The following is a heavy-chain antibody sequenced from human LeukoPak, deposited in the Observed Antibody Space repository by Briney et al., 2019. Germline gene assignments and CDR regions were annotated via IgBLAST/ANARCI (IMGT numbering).Heavy chain of an antibody. Sequence: GGSLRLSCAAFGFTVSSNCMSWVRQAPGKGLEWVSVIYSGGSTYYADSVKGRFTISRDNSKNTLYLQMNSLRAEDTAVHYCARGLFPITIFGIEYYYYGMDVWGQGTTVTVS. CDR1: GFTVSSNC. D-gene: IGHD3-3*01. CDR3: ARGLFPITIFGIEYYYYGMDV. CDR2: IYSGGST. J-gene: IGHJ6*02. V-gene: IGHV3-66*01.